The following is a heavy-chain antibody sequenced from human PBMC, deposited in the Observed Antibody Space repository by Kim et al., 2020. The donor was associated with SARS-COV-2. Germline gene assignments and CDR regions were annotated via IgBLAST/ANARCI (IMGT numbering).Heavy chain of an antibody. CDR3: AGLRVIPSSLDS. Sequence: SETLSLTCTVSGGSISTGAYYWGWIRQHPGKGLEWIGNINYRGTTYYNSSLKSRVTISVDTSKNQFSLKLNSVTAADTAIYYCAGLRVIPSSLDSWCQG. CDR2: INYRGTT. V-gene: IGHV4-39*01. D-gene: IGHD2-2*01. J-gene: IGHJ4*02. CDR1: GGSISTGAYY.